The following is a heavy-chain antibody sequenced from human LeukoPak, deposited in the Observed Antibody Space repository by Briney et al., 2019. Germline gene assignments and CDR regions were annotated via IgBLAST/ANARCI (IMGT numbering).Heavy chain of an antibody. CDR2: IHPSGST. CDR3: ARGPPPDLDY. CDR1: GDSISSYY. J-gene: IGHJ4*02. V-gene: IGHV4-4*07. Sequence: SETLSLTCTVSGDSISSYYWSWIRQPAGKGLEWIGRIHPSGSTNYNPSLKSRVTLSDDTSKNEFSLKLSSVTAADTAVYYCARGPPPDLDYWGRGTLVTVSS.